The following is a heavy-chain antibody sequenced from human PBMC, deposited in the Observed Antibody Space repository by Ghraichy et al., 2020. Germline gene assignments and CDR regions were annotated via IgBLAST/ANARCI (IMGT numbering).Heavy chain of an antibody. Sequence: GGSLRLSCAASGFTFSNAWMSWVRQAPGKGLEWVGRIKSKTDGGTTDYAAPVKGRFTISRDDSKNTLYLQMNSLKTEDTAVYYCTTEDAIAVAGTDDYWGQGTLVTVSS. J-gene: IGHJ4*02. CDR2: IKSKTDGGTT. D-gene: IGHD6-19*01. CDR1: GFTFSNAW. CDR3: TTEDAIAVAGTDDY. V-gene: IGHV3-15*01.